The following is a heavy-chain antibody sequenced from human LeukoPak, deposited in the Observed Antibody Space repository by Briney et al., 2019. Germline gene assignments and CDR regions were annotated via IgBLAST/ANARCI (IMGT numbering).Heavy chain of an antibody. V-gene: IGHV3-23*01. J-gene: IGHJ4*02. D-gene: IGHD2/OR15-2a*01. CDR3: VRDHYYSFDY. Sequence: GGSLRLSCAASGFTFSSYGMSWVRQAPGKGLEWVSSISGSGGRTYYADSVKGRSTISRDNAKNSLYLQMNSLRDEDTAVYYCVRDHYYSFDYWGQGTLVTVSS. CDR2: ISGSGGRT. CDR1: GFTFSSYG.